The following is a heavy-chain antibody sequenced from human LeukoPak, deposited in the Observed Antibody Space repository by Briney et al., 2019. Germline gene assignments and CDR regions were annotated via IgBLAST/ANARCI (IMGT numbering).Heavy chain of an antibody. CDR3: AKAYSYGFDY. J-gene: IGHJ4*02. V-gene: IGHV3-30*02. CDR2: IWYDGSNK. D-gene: IGHD5-18*01. CDR1: GFTFSSYG. Sequence: GGSLRLSCAASGFTFSSYGMHWVRQAPGKGPEWVAFIWYDGSNKYYEDSVKGRLTISRDNSKNTLSLQMNSLRPEDTAVYYCAKAYSYGFDYWGQGTLVTVSS.